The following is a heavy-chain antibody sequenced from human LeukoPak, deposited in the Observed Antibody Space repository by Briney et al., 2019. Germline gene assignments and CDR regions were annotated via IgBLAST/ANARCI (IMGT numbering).Heavy chain of an antibody. CDR2: IYTSGST. D-gene: IGHD3-3*01. CDR3: ARDQKMSGYYDAFDI. V-gene: IGHV4-4*07. J-gene: IGHJ3*02. CDR1: GGSISSYY. Sequence: SETLSLTCTVSGGSISSYYWSWIRQPAGKGLEWIGRIYTSGSTNYNPSLKSRVTMSVDTSKNQFSLKLSSVTAADTAVYYCARDQKMSGYYDAFDIWGQGTMITVSS.